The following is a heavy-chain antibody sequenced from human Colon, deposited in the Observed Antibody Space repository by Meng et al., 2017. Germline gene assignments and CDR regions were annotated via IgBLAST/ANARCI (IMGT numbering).Heavy chain of an antibody. Sequence: EVQLVGSGGGLVQPGGSLGLSCVASGFTYTSHAISWVRQAPGKGLEWVSAISGSGGVTYFADSVRGRFTISRDNSKNTVYLQMNSLTAEDTAVYYCVCFGGFSGFDPWGQGILVTVSS. D-gene: IGHD3-10*01. V-gene: IGHV3-23*04. CDR2: ISGSGGVT. J-gene: IGHJ5*02. CDR3: VCFGGFSGFDP. CDR1: GFTYTSHA.